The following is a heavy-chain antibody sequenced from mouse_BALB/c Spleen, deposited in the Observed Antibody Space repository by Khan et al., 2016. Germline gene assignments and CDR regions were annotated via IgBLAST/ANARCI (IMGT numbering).Heavy chain of an antibody. J-gene: IGHJ2*01. Sequence: QVQLQQSGAELVKAGASAKMSCKASGYTFTSYWMHWVKQRLGQGLEWFAETNPTHGRTYYNEKFKSKATLTVDKSSSTAYMLLSGPTFEDSAVYYCARIKKIVATYFDYWGQGTTLTVSS. CDR2: TNPTHGRT. CDR1: GYTFTSYW. V-gene: IGHV1S81*02. CDR3: ARIKKIVATYFDY. D-gene: IGHD1-1*01.